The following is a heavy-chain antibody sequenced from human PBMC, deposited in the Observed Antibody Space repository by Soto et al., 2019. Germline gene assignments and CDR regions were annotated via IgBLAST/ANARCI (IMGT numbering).Heavy chain of an antibody. V-gene: IGHV3-30*09. D-gene: IGHD2-15*01. CDR3: ARDRPSVVAARHPYGMDV. J-gene: IGHJ6*02. Sequence: QVQLVESGGGVVQPGRSLRLSCAASGFTFSSYAMHWVRQAPGKGLEWVAVISYDGSNKYYADSVKGRFAISRDNSKNTLYLQLNRLRAEVTAVYYCARDRPSVVAARHPYGMDVWGQGTTVPVSS. CDR1: GFTFSSYA. CDR2: ISYDGSNK.